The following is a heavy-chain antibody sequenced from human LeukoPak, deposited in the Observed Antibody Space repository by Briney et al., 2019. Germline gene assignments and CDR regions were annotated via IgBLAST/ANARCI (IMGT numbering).Heavy chain of an antibody. CDR3: ARHLAATSLFGGSGWYFDL. D-gene: IGHD3-3*01. Sequence: PSETLSLTCTVSGGSISTYFWSWIRQPPGKGLEWIGYVHHSGNTNYNPSLRSRVTISEDTSENQMSLRPSSVTAADTAVYYCARHLAATSLFGGSGWYFDLWGRGTLVTVSS. V-gene: IGHV4-59*01. CDR2: VHHSGNT. J-gene: IGHJ2*01. CDR1: GGSISTYF.